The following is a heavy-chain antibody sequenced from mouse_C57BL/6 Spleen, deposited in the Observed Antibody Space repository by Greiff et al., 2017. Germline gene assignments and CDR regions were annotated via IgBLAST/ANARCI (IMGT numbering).Heavy chain of an antibody. CDR1: GYTFTDYY. CDR3: ARLWRNYYAMDY. D-gene: IGHD1-1*02. V-gene: IGHV1-76*01. J-gene: IGHJ4*01. CDR2: IYPGSGNT. Sequence: QVQLQQSGAELVRPGASVKLSCKASGYTFTDYYINWVKQRPGQGLEWIARIYPGSGNTYYNEKFKGKATLTAEKSSSTAYMQLSSLTSEDSAVYFCARLWRNYYAMDYWGQGTSVTVSS.